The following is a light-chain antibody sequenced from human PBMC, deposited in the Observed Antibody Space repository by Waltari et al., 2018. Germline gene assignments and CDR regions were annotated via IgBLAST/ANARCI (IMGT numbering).Light chain of an antibody. J-gene: IGKJ1*01. Sequence: DIQMTQSPSSLSASVGATVTITCRASQGISSYLNWFQQKPGKAPKLLIYDATTLQSGVPSRFSGSGSGTEFTLTISSLQPEDFAAYYCLQHNSYPWTFGQGTKVEIK. V-gene: IGKV1-17*01. CDR1: QGISSY. CDR3: LQHNSYPWT. CDR2: DAT.